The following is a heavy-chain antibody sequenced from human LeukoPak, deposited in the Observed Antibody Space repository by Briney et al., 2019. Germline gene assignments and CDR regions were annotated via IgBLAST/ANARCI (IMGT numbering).Heavy chain of an antibody. CDR2: INHSGST. J-gene: IGHJ4*02. D-gene: IGHD3-9*01. V-gene: IGHV4-34*01. CDR3: ARAEATYYNIY. CDR1: GGSFSGYY. Sequence: PSETLSLTCAVYGGSFSGYYWSWIRQPPGKGLEWIGEINHSGSTNYNPSLKSRDTISVDTSKNQFSLKLSSVTAADTAVYYCARAEATYYNIYWGQGTLVTVSS.